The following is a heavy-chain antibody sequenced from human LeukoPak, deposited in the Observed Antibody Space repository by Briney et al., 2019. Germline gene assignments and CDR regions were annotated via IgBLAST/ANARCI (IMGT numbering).Heavy chain of an antibody. CDR1: GFTFSSYA. D-gene: IGHD3-3*01. CDR2: IKSKTDGGTT. CDR3: GSGYPDY. V-gene: IGHV3-15*01. J-gene: IGHJ4*02. Sequence: PGGSLRLSCAASGFTFSSYAMSWVRQAPEKGLEWVGRIKSKTDGGTTDYAAPVKGRFTISRDDSKNTLYLQIDSLKTEDTAVYFCGSGYPDYWGQGTLVTVSS.